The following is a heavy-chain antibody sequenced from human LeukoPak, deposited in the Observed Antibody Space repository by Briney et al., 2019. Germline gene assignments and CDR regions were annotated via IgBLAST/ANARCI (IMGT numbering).Heavy chain of an antibody. CDR2: IYYSGST. V-gene: IGHV4-59*01. CDR1: GGSISSYY. D-gene: IGHD6-19*01. CDR3: ARDYSSGSRGWFDP. Sequence: SETLSLTCTVSGGSISSYYWSWIRQPPGKGLEWIGYIYYSGSTNYNPSLKSRVTISVDTSKNQFSLKLSSVTAADRAVYYCARDYSSGSRGWFDPWGQGTLVTISS. J-gene: IGHJ5*02.